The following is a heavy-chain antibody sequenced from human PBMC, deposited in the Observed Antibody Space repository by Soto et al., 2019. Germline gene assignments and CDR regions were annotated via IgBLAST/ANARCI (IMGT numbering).Heavy chain of an antibody. V-gene: IGHV3-48*02. CDR2: ISSSGSTI. D-gene: IGHD2-21*01. J-gene: IGHJ4*02. CDR1: GFSFSSHS. CDR3: ARGRGYCGGTNCYLDY. Sequence: PGESLKISCAASGFSFSSHSMKWVRQAPGKGLEWVSYISSSGSTIYYADSVKGRFTISRGNAKNSLYLQMNSLRDDDTAVYYCARGRGYCGGTNCYLDYWGQGALVTVSS.